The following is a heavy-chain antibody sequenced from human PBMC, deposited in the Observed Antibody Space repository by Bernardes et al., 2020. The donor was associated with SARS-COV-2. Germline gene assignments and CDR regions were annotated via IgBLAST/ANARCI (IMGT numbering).Heavy chain of an antibody. CDR2: IYYSGST. V-gene: IGHV4-30-4*01. CDR1: GGSISSGDYY. J-gene: IGHJ3*02. Sequence: SETLSLTCTVSGGSISSGDYYWSWIRQPPGKGLEWIGYIYYSGSTYYNPSLKSRVTISVDTSKNQFSLKLSSVTAADTAVYYCARRVVPAAITLRFAFDIWGQGTMVTVSS. D-gene: IGHD2-2*02. CDR3: ARRVVPAAITLRFAFDI.